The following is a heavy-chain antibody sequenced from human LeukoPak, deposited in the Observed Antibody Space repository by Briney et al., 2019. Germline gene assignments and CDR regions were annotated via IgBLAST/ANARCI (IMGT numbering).Heavy chain of an antibody. CDR1: GYTFTSYG. D-gene: IGHD3-10*01. J-gene: IGHJ4*02. V-gene: IGHV1-18*01. CDR2: ISAYNGNT. CDR3: ARDETGYAGSYYNKPLDY. Sequence: ASVTVSCKASGYTFTSYGISWVRQAPGQGLEWMGWISAYNGNTNYAQKLQGRVTMTTDTSTSTAYMELRSLRSDDTAVYYCARDETGYAGSYYNKPLDYWGQGTLVTVSS.